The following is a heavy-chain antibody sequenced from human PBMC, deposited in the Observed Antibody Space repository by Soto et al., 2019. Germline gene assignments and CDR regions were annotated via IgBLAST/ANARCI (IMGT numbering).Heavy chain of an antibody. CDR3: ARFYGATIPVDDWLDP. V-gene: IGHV4-59*08. J-gene: IGHJ5*02. Sequence: SETLSLTCTVSGGSISSYYWSWIRQPPGKGLEWIGYIYYSGSTNYNPSLKSRVTISVDTSKNQFSLKLSSVTAADTAVYYCARFYGATIPVDDWLDPWGQGTLVTVSS. CDR2: IYYSGST. D-gene: IGHD5-12*01. CDR1: GGSISSYY.